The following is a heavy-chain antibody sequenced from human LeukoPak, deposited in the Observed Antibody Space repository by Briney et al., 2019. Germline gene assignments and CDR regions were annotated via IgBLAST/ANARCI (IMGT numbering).Heavy chain of an antibody. Sequence: PSESLSLTCAVYGGAFSGYYWSWIRQPPRRRLGWSGEINHSGSTNYNPSLKTRVTISVDTSKNQFSLKLSSVTAADTAVYYCATGGGSDWYENWFDGWGQGTLVTASS. D-gene: IGHD6-19*01. J-gene: IGHJ5*02. CDR3: ATGGGSDWYENWFDG. CDR2: INHSGST. V-gene: IGHV4-34*01. CDR1: GGAFSGYY.